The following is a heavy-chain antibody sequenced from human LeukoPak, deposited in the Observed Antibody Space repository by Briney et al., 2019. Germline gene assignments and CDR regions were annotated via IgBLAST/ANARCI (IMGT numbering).Heavy chain of an antibody. CDR1: GFTFSSYW. V-gene: IGHV3-74*01. D-gene: IGHD3-16*01. Sequence: PGGSLRLSCAASGFTFSSYWMHWVRHAPGKGLVWVSRINSDGSSTSYADSVKGRFTISRDNAKNTLYLQMNSLRAEDTAVYYCARWAFDLQFDYWGQGTLVTVSS. CDR2: INSDGSST. CDR3: ARWAFDLQFDY. J-gene: IGHJ4*02.